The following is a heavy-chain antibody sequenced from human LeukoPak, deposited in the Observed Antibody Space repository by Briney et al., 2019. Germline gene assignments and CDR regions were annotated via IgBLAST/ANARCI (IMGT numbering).Heavy chain of an antibody. Sequence: SETLSLTCAVYGGSFSSYYWGWIRQPPGKGLEWIGSIYYSGSTYYNPSLKSRGTISVDTSKNQFSLKLSSVTAAHTAVYYWAGAGSYGDFFYWGQGTLVTVSS. CDR1: GGSFSSYY. D-gene: IGHD5-18*01. J-gene: IGHJ4*02. V-gene: IGHV4-39*01. CDR2: IYYSGST. CDR3: AGAGSYGDFFY.